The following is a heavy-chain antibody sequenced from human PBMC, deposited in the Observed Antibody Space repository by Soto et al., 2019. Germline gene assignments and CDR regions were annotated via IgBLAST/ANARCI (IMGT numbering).Heavy chain of an antibody. D-gene: IGHD1-7*01. Sequence: QVQLVESGGGVVQPGRSLRLSCAASGFTFSSYGMHWVRQAPGKGLEWVAVISYDGSNKYYADSVKGRFTISRDNSKNTLYLQMNSLRAEDTAVYSCAKDISGTYYYYMDVWGKGTTVTVSS. CDR3: AKDISGTYYYYMDV. CDR1: GFTFSSYG. J-gene: IGHJ6*03. CDR2: ISYDGSNK. V-gene: IGHV3-30*18.